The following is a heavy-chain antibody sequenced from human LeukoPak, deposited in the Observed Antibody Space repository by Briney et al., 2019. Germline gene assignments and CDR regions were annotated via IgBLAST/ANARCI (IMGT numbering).Heavy chain of an antibody. Sequence: PSETLSLTCTVSGGSISSYYWSWIRQPPGKGLEWIGYIYYSGSTNYNPSLKSRVTISVDTSKNQFSLKLSSVTAADTAVYYCARSPKFGSLRLGAFDIWGQGTMVTVSS. CDR3: ARSPKFGSLRLGAFDI. CDR1: GGSISSYY. D-gene: IGHD3-10*01. CDR2: IYYSGST. V-gene: IGHV4-59*08. J-gene: IGHJ3*02.